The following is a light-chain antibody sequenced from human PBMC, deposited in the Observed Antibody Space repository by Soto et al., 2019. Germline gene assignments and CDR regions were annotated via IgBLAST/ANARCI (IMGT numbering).Light chain of an antibody. J-gene: IGLJ2*01. V-gene: IGLV2-11*01. Sequence: QSVLTQPRSVSRSPGQSVTISCTGTSSDVGGYDYVSWYQQHPGKAPKLMIFDVNKRPSGVPDRFSGSKSGNTASLTISGLQAEDEADYSCFSYAGSRVFGGGTKLTVL. CDR1: SSDVGGYDY. CDR2: DVN. CDR3: FSYAGSRV.